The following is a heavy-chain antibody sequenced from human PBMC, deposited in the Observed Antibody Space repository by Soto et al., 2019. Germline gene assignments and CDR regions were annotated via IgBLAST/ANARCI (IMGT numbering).Heavy chain of an antibody. CDR2: SYHSGSS. CDR1: GSSITSSNW. D-gene: IGHD3-22*01. J-gene: IGHJ4*02. CDR3: ARRYHYDSSGYYLGD. Sequence: QVQLRESGPRLVKPSGTLSLTCAVSGSSITSSNWWTWVRQPPGKGLEWIGESYHSGSSNYNPSLKSRVTISVDKSKNQFFLKLTSVTAADTAVYYCARRYHYDSSGYYLGDWGQGTLVTVSS. V-gene: IGHV4-4*02.